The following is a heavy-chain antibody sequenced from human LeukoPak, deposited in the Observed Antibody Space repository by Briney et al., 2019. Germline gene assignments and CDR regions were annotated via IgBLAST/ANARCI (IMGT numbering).Heavy chain of an antibody. J-gene: IGHJ4*02. D-gene: IGHD6-13*01. CDR2: IIPILGIA. CDR1: GGTFSSYA. V-gene: IGHV1-69*04. CDR3: AIAAAGTTVIYFDY. Sequence: GASVKVSCKASGGTFSSYAISWVRQAPGQGLEWMGRIIPILGIANYAQKFQGRVTITADKSTSTAYMELSSLRSEDTAVYYCAIAAAGTTVIYFDYWGQGTLVTVSS.